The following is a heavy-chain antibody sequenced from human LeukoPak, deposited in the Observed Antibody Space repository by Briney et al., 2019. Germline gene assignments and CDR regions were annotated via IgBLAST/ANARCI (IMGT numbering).Heavy chain of an antibody. J-gene: IGHJ4*02. Sequence: GGSLRLSCAASEFTFSGYWMSWFRQAPGKGLEWVATIKKDGSETDYVDSVKGRFTISRDNAENSLYLQMNSLRIEDTAVYYCARAQWRRPDYWGQGTLVTVSS. CDR2: IKKDGSET. CDR3: ARAQWRRPDY. D-gene: IGHD5-12*01. V-gene: IGHV3-7*02. CDR1: EFTFSGYW.